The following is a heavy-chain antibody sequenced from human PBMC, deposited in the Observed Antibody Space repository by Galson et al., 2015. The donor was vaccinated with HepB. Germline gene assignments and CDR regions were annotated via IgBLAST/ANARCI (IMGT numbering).Heavy chain of an antibody. J-gene: IGHJ4*02. CDR1: GGSISSYY. CDR3: ARVDTVTTYYFDY. D-gene: IGHD4-17*01. Sequence: ETLSLTCTVSGGSISSYYWSWIRQPPGKGLEWIGYIYYSGSTNYNPSLKSRVTISVDTSKNQFSLKLSSVTAADTAVYYCARVDTVTTYYFDYWGQGTLVTVSS. V-gene: IGHV4-59*01. CDR2: IYYSGST.